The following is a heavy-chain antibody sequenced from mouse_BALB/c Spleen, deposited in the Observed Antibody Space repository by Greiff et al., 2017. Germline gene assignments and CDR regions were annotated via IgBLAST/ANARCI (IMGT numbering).Heavy chain of an antibody. CDR2: ISSGGSYT. V-gene: IGHV5-9-4*01. J-gene: IGHJ4*01. Sequence: VQLMESGAGLVKPGGSLKLSCAASGFSFSSYAMPWVRQSPEKRLEWVAEISSGGSYTYYPDTVTGRFTIARDNANNTLYLEMSSLRSEDTALYYCGGDSVYYYAMDYWGQGTSVTVSS. CDR1: GFSFSSYA. CDR3: GGDSVYYYAMDY.